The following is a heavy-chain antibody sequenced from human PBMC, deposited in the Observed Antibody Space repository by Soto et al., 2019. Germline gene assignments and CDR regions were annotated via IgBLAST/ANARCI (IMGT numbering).Heavy chain of an antibody. Sequence: PGGSLRLSCVVSGFSFRTYSLHWARQPPGKGLQWVTVISPKGHADSVEGRFTISRDNSKDTLYLQMSNLRAEDTAVYYCARDDAFANENAFDLWGQGTKVTVSS. D-gene: IGHD1-1*01. CDR3: ARDDAFANENAFDL. CDR2: ISPK. J-gene: IGHJ3*01. CDR1: GFSFRTYS. V-gene: IGHV3-33*01.